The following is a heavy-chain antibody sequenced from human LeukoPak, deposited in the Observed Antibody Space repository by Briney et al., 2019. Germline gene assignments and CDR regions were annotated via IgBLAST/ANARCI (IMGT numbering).Heavy chain of an antibody. V-gene: IGHV1-24*01. D-gene: IGHD1-7*01. CDR2: FDPEDGET. CDR1: GYTLTELS. CDR3: ATITGTTKDDAFDI. J-gene: IGHJ3*02. Sequence: ASVKVPCKVSGYTLTELSMHWVRQAPGKGLEWMGGFDPEDGETIYAQKFQGRVTMTEDTSTDTAYMELSSLRSEDTAVYYCATITGTTKDDAFDIWGQGTMVTVSS.